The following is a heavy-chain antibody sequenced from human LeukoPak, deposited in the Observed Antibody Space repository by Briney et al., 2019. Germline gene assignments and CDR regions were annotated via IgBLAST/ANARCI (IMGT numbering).Heavy chain of an antibody. J-gene: IGHJ4*02. Sequence: GGSLRLSCAASGFTFSSFGMHWVRQAPGQGLGWVAVISYDGSNKYYADSVKGRFTISRDNSKNTLYLQMNSLRAEDTAVYYCAKVEGFAELYFDYWGQGTLVTVSS. V-gene: IGHV3-30*18. CDR1: GFTFSSFG. CDR3: AKVEGFAELYFDY. CDR2: ISYDGSNK. D-gene: IGHD3-10*01.